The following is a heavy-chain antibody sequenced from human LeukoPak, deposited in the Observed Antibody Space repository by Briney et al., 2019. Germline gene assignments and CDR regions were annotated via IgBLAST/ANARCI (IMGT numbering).Heavy chain of an antibody. D-gene: IGHD5-18*01. CDR1: GGSISSYY. CDR2: VSYSGST. J-gene: IGHJ4*02. V-gene: IGHV4-59*01. CDR3: ARENDRYGRIDY. Sequence: SETLSLTCTVFGGSISSYYWSWVRQPPGKGLEWIGYVSYSGSTDYNPSLKSRVIISIDTSKNQFSLRLRSVTAADTAVYYCARENDRYGRIDYWGQGTQVTVSS.